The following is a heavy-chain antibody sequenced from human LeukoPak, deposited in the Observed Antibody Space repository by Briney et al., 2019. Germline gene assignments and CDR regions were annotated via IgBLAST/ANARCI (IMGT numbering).Heavy chain of an antibody. Sequence: GASVKVSCMASGYTFSNYYMNWVRQTPGQGLEWMGIINPSGGRTSYAQKFQGRVTMTRDTSTSTVYMELSSLTSEDTAVYYCARVDMVYWGQGTLVTVSS. CDR3: ARVDMVY. J-gene: IGHJ4*02. D-gene: IGHD3-10*01. V-gene: IGHV1-46*01. CDR2: INPSGGRT. CDR1: GYTFSNYY.